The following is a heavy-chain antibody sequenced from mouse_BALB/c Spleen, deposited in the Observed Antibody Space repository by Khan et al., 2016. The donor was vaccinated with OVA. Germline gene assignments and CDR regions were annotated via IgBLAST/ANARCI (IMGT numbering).Heavy chain of an antibody. D-gene: IGHD1-2*01. CDR3: SRLAATAWFAY. CDR2: INTSTGEP. J-gene: IGHJ3*01. Sequence: IQLAQSGPELKKPGETVKISCKASGYTFTNYGMNWVKQAPGKGLKWMGWINTSTGEPTYADDFKGRFPFSLETSASTAYLQINNLKNEDTATYFCSRLAATAWFAYWGQGTLVTVSA. CDR1: GYTFTNYG. V-gene: IGHV9-3-1*01.